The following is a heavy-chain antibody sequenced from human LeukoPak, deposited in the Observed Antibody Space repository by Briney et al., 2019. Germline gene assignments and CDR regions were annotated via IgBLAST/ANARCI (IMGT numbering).Heavy chain of an antibody. Sequence: PGGSLRLSCAASGFTFSSYAMGWVRQAPGKGLEWVSAISGSGGSTYYADSVKGRFTISRDNSKNTLYLQMNSLRAEDTAVYYCAKTPLYCSGGSCYSTFDYWGRGTLVTVSS. CDR3: AKTPLYCSGGSCYSTFDY. CDR2: ISGSGGST. J-gene: IGHJ4*02. CDR1: GFTFSSYA. D-gene: IGHD2-15*01. V-gene: IGHV3-23*01.